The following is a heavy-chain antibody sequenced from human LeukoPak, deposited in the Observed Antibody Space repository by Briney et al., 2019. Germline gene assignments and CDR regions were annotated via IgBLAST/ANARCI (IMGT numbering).Heavy chain of an antibody. CDR1: GFIFSDYS. CDR2: VTGSGVSS. Sequence: AGSLRLSCAASGFIFSDYSMSWVRQAPGKGLEWVSSVTGSGVSSDYADSVKGRFTISRDNSKNTLYLYMNTLRAEDTAVYYCAKPKSESSGYHDYWGQGTLVPVSS. CDR3: AKPKSESSGYHDY. V-gene: IGHV3-23*01. J-gene: IGHJ4*02. D-gene: IGHD3-22*01.